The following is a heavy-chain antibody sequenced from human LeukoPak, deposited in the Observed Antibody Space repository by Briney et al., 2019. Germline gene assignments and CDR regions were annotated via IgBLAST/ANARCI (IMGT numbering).Heavy chain of an antibody. CDR1: VFTLSSYD. Sequence: PGGSLRLSCADCVFTLSSYDMSWVRQAPGQGLEWVSAISGSGGSTYYADSVKGRFTISRDNSKNTLYLQLNSLRTEDTAVYYCAKAVPSYRYTDFDYWGQGTLVTVSS. V-gene: IGHV3-23*01. J-gene: IGHJ4*02. CDR3: AKAVPSYRYTDFDY. D-gene: IGHD3-16*02. CDR2: ISGSGGST.